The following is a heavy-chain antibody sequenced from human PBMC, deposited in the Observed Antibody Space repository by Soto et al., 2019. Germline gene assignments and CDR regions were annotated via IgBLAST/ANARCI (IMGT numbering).Heavy chain of an antibody. V-gene: IGHV5-10-1*01. J-gene: IGHJ4*02. Sequence: PGESLKISCQASGYSFTTYWISWVRQMPGKGLECMGRIDPTDSYTDYGPSFEGHVTMSVDRSISTAYLQWSSLKASDTAMYYCARLHPVAATPFFDYWGQGTLVTVSS. CDR1: GYSFTTYW. D-gene: IGHD2-15*01. CDR3: ARLHPVAATPFFDY. CDR2: IDPTDSYT.